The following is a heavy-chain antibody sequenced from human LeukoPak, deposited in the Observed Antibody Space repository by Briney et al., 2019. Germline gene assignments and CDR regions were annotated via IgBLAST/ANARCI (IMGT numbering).Heavy chain of an antibody. CDR1: GFTFSSYA. CDR3: ARDRRYFDWSLGAFDI. J-gene: IGHJ3*02. V-gene: IGHV3-30*04. CDR2: ISYDGSNK. D-gene: IGHD3-9*01. Sequence: PGGSLRLSCAASGFTFSSYAMHWVRQAPGKGLEWVAVISYDGSNKYYADSVKGRFTISRDNSKNTLYLQMNSLRAEDTAVYYCARDRRYFDWSLGAFDIWGQGTMVTVSS.